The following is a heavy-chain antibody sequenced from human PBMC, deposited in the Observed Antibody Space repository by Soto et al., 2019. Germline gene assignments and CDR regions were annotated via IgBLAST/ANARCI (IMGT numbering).Heavy chain of an antibody. V-gene: IGHV1-18*01. CDR1: GYTFTSYG. Sequence: QVQLVQSGAEVKKPGASVKVSCKASGYTFTSYGISWVRQAPGQGLEWMGWISAYNGNTNYAQKLQGRVTMTTDTSTSTADMELRSLRSDDTAVYYCARFTPTTVTPLTFDYWGQGTLVTVSS. CDR3: ARFTPTTVTPLTFDY. CDR2: ISAYNGNT. J-gene: IGHJ4*02. D-gene: IGHD4-17*01.